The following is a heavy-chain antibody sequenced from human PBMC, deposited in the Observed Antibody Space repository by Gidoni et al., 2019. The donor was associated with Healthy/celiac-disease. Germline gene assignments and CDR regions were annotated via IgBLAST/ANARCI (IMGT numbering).Heavy chain of an antibody. CDR2: INPSGGST. J-gene: IGHJ4*02. D-gene: IGHD2-15*01. CDR1: GYTFPSYY. V-gene: IGHV1-46*01. Sequence: QVQLVQSGAEVKKPGASVKVSCKASGYTFPSYYMHWVRQAPGQGLEWMGIINPSGGSTSYAQKFQGRVTMTRDTSTSTVYMELSSLRSEDTAVYYCARGSYCSGGSCYSYYFDYWGQGTLVTVSS. CDR3: ARGSYCSGGSCYSYYFDY.